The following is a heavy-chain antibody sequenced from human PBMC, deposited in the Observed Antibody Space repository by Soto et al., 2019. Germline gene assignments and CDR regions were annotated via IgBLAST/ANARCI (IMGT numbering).Heavy chain of an antibody. D-gene: IGHD3-16*01. Sequence: ASVKVSCKTSGYTFTNHGINWVRQAPGQGLEWMGWINPYNANTNYAQKLQGRVTMTTDTSTSTAYMDLRSLTSDDTAVYYCARDRVAGIWGDAFDIXGQGTLVTV. CDR2: INPYNANT. J-gene: IGHJ3*02. V-gene: IGHV1-18*04. CDR1: GYTFTNHG. CDR3: ARDRVAGIWGDAFDI.